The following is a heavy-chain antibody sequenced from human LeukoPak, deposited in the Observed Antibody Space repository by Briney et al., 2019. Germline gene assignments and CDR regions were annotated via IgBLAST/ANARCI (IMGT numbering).Heavy chain of an antibody. D-gene: IGHD3-10*01. CDR3: ARDQLGWFGELGY. V-gene: IGHV1-69*04. J-gene: IGHJ4*02. CDR1: GGTFSSYA. CDR2: IIPILGIA. Sequence: VASVKVSCKASGGTFSSYAISWVRQAPGQGLEWMGRIIPILGIANYAQKFQGRVTITADKSTSTAYMELSSLRSEDTAVYYCARDQLGWFGELGYWGQGTLVTVSS.